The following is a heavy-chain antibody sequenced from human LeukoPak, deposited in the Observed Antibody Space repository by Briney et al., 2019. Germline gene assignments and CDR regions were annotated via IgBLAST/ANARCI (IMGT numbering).Heavy chain of an antibody. V-gene: IGHV3-73*01. D-gene: IGHD1-26*01. J-gene: IGHJ3*02. CDR1: GFTFSGSA. CDR2: IRSKANSYAT. Sequence: PGGSLRLSCAASGFTFSGSAMHWVRQASGKGLEWVGRIRSKANSYATAYAASVKGRFTISRDDSKNTAYLQMNSLKTEDTAVYYCARGRHSGSYHDAFDIWGQGTMVTVSS. CDR3: ARGRHSGSYHDAFDI.